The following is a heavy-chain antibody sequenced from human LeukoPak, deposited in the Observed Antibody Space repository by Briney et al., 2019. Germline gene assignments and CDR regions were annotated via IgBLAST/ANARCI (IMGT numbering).Heavy chain of an antibody. CDR2: INPNSGGT. Sequence: ASVKVSXKASGYTFTGYYMHWVRQAPGQGLEWMGRINPNSGGTNYAQKFQGRVTMTRDTSISTAYMELSRLRSDDTAVYYCARDGVSVSYYYYMDVWGKGTTVTVSS. CDR1: GYTFTGYY. D-gene: IGHD2-8*01. V-gene: IGHV1-2*06. J-gene: IGHJ6*03. CDR3: ARDGVSVSYYYYMDV.